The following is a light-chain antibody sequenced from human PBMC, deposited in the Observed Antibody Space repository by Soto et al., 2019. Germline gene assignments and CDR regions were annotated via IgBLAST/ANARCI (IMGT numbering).Light chain of an antibody. Sequence: QSVLTQPPFVSAAPGQKVTISCSGRSSNIGNNYISWYQQLPGTAPKLLIYENNMRPSGIPDRFSGSKSGTSATLGITGLQTGDEADYYCGTWDSSLSAVVFGGGTKLTVL. CDR1: SSNIGNNY. V-gene: IGLV1-51*02. J-gene: IGLJ2*01. CDR2: ENN. CDR3: GTWDSSLSAVV.